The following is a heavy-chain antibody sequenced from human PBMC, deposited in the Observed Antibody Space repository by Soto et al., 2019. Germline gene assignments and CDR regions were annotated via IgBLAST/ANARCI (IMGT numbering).Heavy chain of an antibody. CDR2: ISGSGGST. V-gene: IGHV3-23*01. D-gene: IGHD5-12*01. J-gene: IGHJ6*02. Sequence: EVQLLESGGGLVQPGGSLRLSCAASGFTFSSYAMSWVRQAPGKGLEWVSGISGSGGSTYYADSVKGRFTISRDNSKNTLYLQMNSLRAEDTAVYYCAKDCGAAIAPWCYGMDVWGQGTTVTVSS. CDR3: AKDCGAAIAPWCYGMDV. CDR1: GFTFSSYA.